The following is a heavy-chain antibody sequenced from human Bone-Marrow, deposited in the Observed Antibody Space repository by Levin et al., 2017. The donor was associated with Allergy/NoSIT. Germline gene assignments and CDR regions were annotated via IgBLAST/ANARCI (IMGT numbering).Heavy chain of an antibody. CDR1: GFRFSDHG. Sequence: LSLTCAASGFRFSDHGMHWVRQAPGKGLEWISSISSDSSDLYYADSVKGRFTISRDNAKNSLNLQVSSLRAEDTAVYHCVRGIIGDVRVAHKEAFDVWGQGTMVTVSS. D-gene: IGHD2/OR15-2a*01. J-gene: IGHJ3*01. CDR2: ISSDSSDL. V-gene: IGHV3-21*01. CDR3: VRGIIGDVRVAHKEAFDV.